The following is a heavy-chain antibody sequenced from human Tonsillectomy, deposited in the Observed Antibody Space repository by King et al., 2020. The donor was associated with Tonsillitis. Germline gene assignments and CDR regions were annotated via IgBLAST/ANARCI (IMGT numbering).Heavy chain of an antibody. CDR2: ISYDGSNK. CDR1: GFTFSSYA. J-gene: IGHJ4*02. D-gene: IGHD3-3*01. V-gene: IGHV3-30*01. Sequence: VQLVQSGGGVVQPGRSLRLSCAASGFTFSSYAMHWVRQAPGKGQEWVAVISYDGSNKYYADSVKGRFTISRDNSKNTLYLQMNSLRAEDTAVYYCAREASWSGYLGYFDYWGQGTLVTVSS. CDR3: AREASWSGYLGYFDY.